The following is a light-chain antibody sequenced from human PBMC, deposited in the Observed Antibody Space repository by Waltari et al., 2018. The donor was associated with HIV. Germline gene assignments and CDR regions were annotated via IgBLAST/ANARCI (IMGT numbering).Light chain of an antibody. CDR3: HQYGSSPPT. CDR2: GAS. CDR1: QSVSSSY. Sequence: EIVLTQSPGTLSLSPGERVTLSCRASQSVSSSYLAWFQQKPGQAPRLLIYGASTRATGIPDRFSGSGSGTDFTLTISRLEPEDFAVYYCHQYGSSPPTFGGGTKVESK. V-gene: IGKV3-20*01. J-gene: IGKJ4*01.